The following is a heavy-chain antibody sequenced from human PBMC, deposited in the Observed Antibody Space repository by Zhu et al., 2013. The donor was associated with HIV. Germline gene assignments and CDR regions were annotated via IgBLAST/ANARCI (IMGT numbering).Heavy chain of an antibody. CDR3: ARTFPRGVGYCSSTSCYNFDY. V-gene: IGHV1-2*02. D-gene: IGHD2-2*01. CDR1: GFTFTSYD. Sequence: QVQLVQSGAEVKKPGASVKVSCKSSGFTFTSYDINWVRQATGQGLEWMGWMNPNSGGTNYAQKFQGRVTMTRDTSISTAYMELSRLRSDDTAVYYCARTFPRGVGYCSSTSCYNFDYWGQGTLVTVSS. J-gene: IGHJ4*02. CDR2: MNPNSGGT.